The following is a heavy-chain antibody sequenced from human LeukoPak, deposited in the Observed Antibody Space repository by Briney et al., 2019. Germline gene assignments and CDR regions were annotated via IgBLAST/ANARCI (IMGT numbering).Heavy chain of an antibody. CDR3: ARAPIDSYGSGSYYNYYYYYMDV. Sequence: GASVKVSCKASGYTFTGYYMHWVRQAPGQGLEWMGWINPNSGGTNYAQKFQGRVTMTRDTSISTAYMELSRLRSDDTAVYYCARAPIDSYGSGSYYNYYYYYMDVWGKGTTVTISS. CDR2: INPNSGGT. J-gene: IGHJ6*03. V-gene: IGHV1-2*02. CDR1: GYTFTGYY. D-gene: IGHD3-10*01.